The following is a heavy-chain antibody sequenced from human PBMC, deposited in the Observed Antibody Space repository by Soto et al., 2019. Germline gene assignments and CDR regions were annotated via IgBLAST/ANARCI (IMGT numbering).Heavy chain of an antibody. D-gene: IGHD3-22*01. CDR3: ARGPYYYDSSGYYLY. Sequence: ASVKVSCKASGYTFTTYAVHWVRQAPGQGLEWMGWINPNSGGTNYAQKFQGWVTMTRDTSISTAYMELSRLRSDDTAVYYCARGPYYYDSSGYYLYWGQGTLVTVSS. CDR2: INPNSGGT. V-gene: IGHV1-2*04. CDR1: GYTFTTYA. J-gene: IGHJ4*02.